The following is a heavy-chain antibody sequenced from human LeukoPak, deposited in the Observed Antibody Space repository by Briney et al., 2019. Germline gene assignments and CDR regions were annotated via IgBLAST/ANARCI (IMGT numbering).Heavy chain of an antibody. D-gene: IGHD1-26*01. V-gene: IGHV3-9*01. CDR2: ISWNSGSI. J-gene: IGHJ5*02. CDR3: AKDKGRGSYIDVNWFGP. Sequence: GRSLRLSCAASGFTFDDYAMHWVRQARGKGLEWVSGISWNSGSIGYADSVKGRFTISRDNAKNSLYLQMNSLRAEDTALYYCAKDKGRGSYIDVNWFGPWGQGTLVTVSS. CDR1: GFTFDDYA.